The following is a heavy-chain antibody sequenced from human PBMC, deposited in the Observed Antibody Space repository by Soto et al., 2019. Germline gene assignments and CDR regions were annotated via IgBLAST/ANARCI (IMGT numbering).Heavy chain of an antibody. D-gene: IGHD1-26*01. CDR3: GRDGVGATPLGWFDP. Sequence: ASVKVSCKAAGYTFIGYYIHWVRQAPGQGLEWMGRINPRSGDTTYAQKFQGRLTMTRDTSISTAYMELSSLRSDDTAVYYCGRDGVGATPLGWFDPWGQGSLVTVSS. CDR2: INPRSGDT. V-gene: IGHV1-2*06. CDR1: GYTFIGYY. J-gene: IGHJ5*02.